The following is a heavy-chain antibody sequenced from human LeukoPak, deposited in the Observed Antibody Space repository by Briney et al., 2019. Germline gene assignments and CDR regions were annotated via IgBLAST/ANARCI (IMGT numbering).Heavy chain of an antibody. Sequence: GGSLRLSCAASGFTFSSYDMHWFRQATGKGLEWVSAIGTGYDTYYPGSVKGRFAISRENAKNSLYLQMNSLRVEDTAVYYCARQKTPHGNFDYWGQGTLVTVSS. CDR3: ARQKTPHGNFDY. CDR2: IGTGYDT. CDR1: GFTFSSYD. J-gene: IGHJ4*02. V-gene: IGHV3-13*01. D-gene: IGHD1-26*01.